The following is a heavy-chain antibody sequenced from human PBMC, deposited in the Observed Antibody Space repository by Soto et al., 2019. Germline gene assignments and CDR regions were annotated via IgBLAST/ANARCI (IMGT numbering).Heavy chain of an antibody. CDR3: AHRQGDLLFDY. CDR1: GFSLSTSGVG. D-gene: IGHD3-16*01. CDR2: IYWDDDR. Sequence: QITLKESGPTLVKPTQPLTLTCTFSGFSLSTSGVGVGWIRQPPGKALEGLALIYWDDDRRYSPSLKSSLTITKDTSKNQVVLTMTNMDPVDTATYCCAHRQGDLLFDYWGQGTLVTVSS. V-gene: IGHV2-5*02. J-gene: IGHJ4*02.